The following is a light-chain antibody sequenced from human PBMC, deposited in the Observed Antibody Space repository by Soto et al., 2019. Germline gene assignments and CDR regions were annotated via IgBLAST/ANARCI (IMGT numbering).Light chain of an antibody. J-gene: IGKJ5*01. CDR1: QSFRGL. CDR2: DAY. Sequence: EVVLTQSPVTLSLSPGEGANLSCRASQSFRGLLAWYQQKPGQAPRLLIYDAYNRATGIPPRFSGSGSGTDFTLTISSLEPEDSAAYYCQQRHMWPITFGQGTRLEIK. CDR3: QQRHMWPIT. V-gene: IGKV3-11*01.